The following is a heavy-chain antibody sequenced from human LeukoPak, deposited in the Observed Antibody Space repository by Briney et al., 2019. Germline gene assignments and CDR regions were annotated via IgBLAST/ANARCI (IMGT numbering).Heavy chain of an antibody. CDR3: ARDGTAAGLYFDL. Sequence: PGGSLRLSCAVSGFTFSGYWMNWVLQAPGKGLEWVTSIKQDGSEKSYVDSVKGRFTISRDNTKNSLYLQMSSLRAEDTAVYYCARDGTAAGLYFDLWGQGTLVTVSS. D-gene: IGHD6-13*01. CDR1: GFTFSGYW. CDR2: IKQDGSEK. J-gene: IGHJ4*01. V-gene: IGHV3-7*01.